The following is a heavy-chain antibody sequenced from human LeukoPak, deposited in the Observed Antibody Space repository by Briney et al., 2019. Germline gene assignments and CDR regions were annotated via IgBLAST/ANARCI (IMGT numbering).Heavy chain of an antibody. CDR3: ATSRVFDY. V-gene: IGHV3-11*04. CDR1: GFTFSGYF. J-gene: IGHJ4*02. Sequence: PGGSLRLSCVASGFTFSGYFMSWIRQAPGKGLEWLSFINSAGDNIYYADSVKGRFTISRDNAKKTLYLEMNSLRMEDTAIYYCATSRVFDYWGQGTLVTVSS. CDR2: INSAGDNI.